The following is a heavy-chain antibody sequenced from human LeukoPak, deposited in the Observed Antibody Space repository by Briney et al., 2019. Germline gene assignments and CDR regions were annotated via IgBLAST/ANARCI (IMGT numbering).Heavy chain of an antibody. V-gene: IGHV3-23*01. CDR1: GFTFRIYA. Sequence: GGSLRLSCAASGFTFRIYAMSWVRQAPGRGLEWVSAISGSGGSTYYADSVKGRFTISRDNSRNTLYLQMNSLRAEDTAVYYCARAGRGLAPLDYWGQGTLVTVSS. J-gene: IGHJ4*02. D-gene: IGHD3-10*01. CDR3: ARAGRGLAPLDY. CDR2: ISGSGGST.